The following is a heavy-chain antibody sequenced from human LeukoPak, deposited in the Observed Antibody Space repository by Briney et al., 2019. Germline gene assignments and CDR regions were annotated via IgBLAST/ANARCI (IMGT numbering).Heavy chain of an antibody. J-gene: IGHJ3*02. CDR1: DLVFSDYW. V-gene: IGHV3-7*01. Sequence: GGSLRLSFAASDLVFSDYWWSGFRQAPGRGLEGVANIKPDGGHQNYVDSVKGRFTISRDDAKNSLYLQMHSLRVEDTAVYYCAKEVAGHDTSWLHAFDIWGQGTMVTVSS. CDR3: AKEVAGHDTSWLHAFDI. D-gene: IGHD2-2*01. CDR2: IKPDGGHQ.